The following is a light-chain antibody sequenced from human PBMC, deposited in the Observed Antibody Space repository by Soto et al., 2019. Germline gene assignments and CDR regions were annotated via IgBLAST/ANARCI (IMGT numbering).Light chain of an antibody. CDR1: QSLLHSDGYNY. J-gene: IGKJ4*01. CDR2: LGS. V-gene: IGKV2-28*01. CDR3: MQALQTPLT. Sequence: DIVMTQSPLSLPVTPGEPASICCRSSQSLLHSDGYNYLDWLLQRPGQSPQLLIYLGSSRASGVPDRFSGSGSGTDFTLKISRVEAEDVGVYYCMQALQTPLTFGGGTKVDIK.